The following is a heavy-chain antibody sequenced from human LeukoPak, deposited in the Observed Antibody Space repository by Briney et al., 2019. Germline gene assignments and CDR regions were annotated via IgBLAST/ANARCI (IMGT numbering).Heavy chain of an antibody. CDR2: ISSTSAYI. Sequence: GGSLRLSCAASGFTFSGYSMNWVRQAPGKGLEWVSSISSTSAYIYYADSVKGRFTISRDNAKNSLYLQMNSLRAEDTAVYYCARDAYDFWSGYYNPGNDAFDIWGQGTMVTVSS. D-gene: IGHD3-3*01. CDR1: GFTFSGYS. CDR3: ARDAYDFWSGYYNPGNDAFDI. V-gene: IGHV3-21*01. J-gene: IGHJ3*02.